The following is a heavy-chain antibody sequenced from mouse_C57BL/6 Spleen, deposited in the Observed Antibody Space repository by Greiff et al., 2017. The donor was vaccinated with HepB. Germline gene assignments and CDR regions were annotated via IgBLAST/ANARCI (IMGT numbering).Heavy chain of an antibody. Sequence: VQLQQPGAELVRPGSSVKLSCKASGYTFTSYWMHWVKQRPIQGLEWIGNIDPSDSETHYNQKFKDKATLTVDKSSSTAYMQLSSLTSEDSAVYYCARGDSSYAMDYWGQGTSVTVSS. CDR2: IDPSDSET. V-gene: IGHV1-52*01. J-gene: IGHJ4*01. CDR1: GYTFTSYW. CDR3: ARGDSSYAMDY.